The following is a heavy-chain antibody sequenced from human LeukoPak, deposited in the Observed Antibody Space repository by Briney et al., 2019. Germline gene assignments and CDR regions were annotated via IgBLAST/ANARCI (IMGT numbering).Heavy chain of an antibody. CDR3: ARPPTISTD. CDR1: GFTFSSYS. CDR2: ISSSSSYT. V-gene: IGHV3-21*01. J-gene: IGHJ4*02. D-gene: IGHD3-3*01. Sequence: GGSLRLSCAASGFTFSSYSMNWVRQAPGKGLEWVSSISSSSSYTYYADSVKGRFTISRDNAKNSLYLQMNSLIAEDTAVSYCARPPTISTDWGQGTLVTVSS.